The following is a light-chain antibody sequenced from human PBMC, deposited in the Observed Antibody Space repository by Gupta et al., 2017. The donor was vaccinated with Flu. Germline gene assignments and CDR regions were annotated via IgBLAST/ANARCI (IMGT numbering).Light chain of an antibody. CDR3: QAWDTSTVV. CDR1: RLGDEY. CDR2: QTN. Sequence: SYELTQPPSVSVSPGPTAKISCSGDRLGDEYVWWYQQKPGQSPVLVMYQTNKRPLGIPERFSGSSSGTTVTLTISGTQAMDEADYYCQAWDTSTVVFGGGTKLTVL. J-gene: IGLJ2*01. V-gene: IGLV3-1*01.